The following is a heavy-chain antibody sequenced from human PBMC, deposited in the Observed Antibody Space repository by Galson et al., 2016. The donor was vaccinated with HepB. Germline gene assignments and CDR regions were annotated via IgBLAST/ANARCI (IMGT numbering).Heavy chain of an antibody. CDR1: GFTFSYYG. Sequence: SLRLSCAASGFTFSYYGMHWVRQAPGKGLEWVPLIWYDESNKSYADSVKGRFTISRDNSKNTLYLQMNSLRVEDTAADYCARSDGGYESSLDYWGQGTLVTVSS. J-gene: IGHJ4*02. CDR3: ARSDGGYESSLDY. V-gene: IGHV3-33*01. D-gene: IGHD3-16*01. CDR2: IWYDESNK.